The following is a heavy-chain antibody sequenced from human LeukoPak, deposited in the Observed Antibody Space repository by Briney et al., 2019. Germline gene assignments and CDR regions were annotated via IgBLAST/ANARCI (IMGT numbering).Heavy chain of an antibody. CDR3: AREGSMVRGVGIFGFDY. J-gene: IGHJ4*02. V-gene: IGHV1-3*03. CDR2: MNAGNGNT. CDR1: GYTFTSYD. D-gene: IGHD3-10*01. Sequence: ASVKVSCKASGYTFTSYDINWVRQATGQGLEWMGWMNAGNGNTKYSQKFQGRVTITRDTSASTAYMELSSLKSEDMAVYYCAREGSMVRGVGIFGFDYWGQGTLVTVSS.